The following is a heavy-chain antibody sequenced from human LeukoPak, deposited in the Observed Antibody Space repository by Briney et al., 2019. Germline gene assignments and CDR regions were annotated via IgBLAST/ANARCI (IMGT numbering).Heavy chain of an antibody. CDR3: ARGRGSLTY. J-gene: IGHJ1*01. D-gene: IGHD3-10*01. Sequence: SETLSLTCTVSGGSISLYYWSWIRQPPGKGLEWIGYFYDTRSPKYNPSLERRVNISVDVSRNQFSLNLSSVTAADTAVYYCARGRGSLTYWGQGTLATVSS. CDR2: FYDTRSP. CDR1: GGSISLYY. V-gene: IGHV4-59*01.